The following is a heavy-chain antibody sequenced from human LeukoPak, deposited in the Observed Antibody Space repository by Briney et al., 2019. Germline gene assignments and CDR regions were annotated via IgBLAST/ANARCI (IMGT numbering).Heavy chain of an antibody. J-gene: IGHJ5*02. V-gene: IGHV3-23*01. CDR2: ISGSGGST. CDR3: AKDSGADYGDYPNWFDP. Sequence: GGSLRLSCAASGFTFSSYAMSWVRQAPGKGLEWVSAISGSGGSTYYADSVKGRFTISRDNSKNTLHLQMNSLRAEDTAVYYCAKDSGADYGDYPNWFDPWGQGTLVTVSS. D-gene: IGHD4-17*01. CDR1: GFTFSSYA.